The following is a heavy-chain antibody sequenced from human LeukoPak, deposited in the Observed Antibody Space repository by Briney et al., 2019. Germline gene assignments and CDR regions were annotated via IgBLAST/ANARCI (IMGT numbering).Heavy chain of an antibody. CDR2: IYYSGST. CDR1: GGLISSGGYY. D-gene: IGHD3-22*01. CDR3: VRVLYYYDSSGYSVRHTFDY. J-gene: IGHJ4*02. V-gene: IGHV4-31*02. Sequence: SETLSLTCTVSGGLISSGGYYWTWVRQQPGKGLDWIGYIYYSGSTYYNPSLKSRLTISADTSKNQFSLKLSSVIAADTAVYYCVRVLYYYDSSGYSVRHTFDYWGQGILVTVSS.